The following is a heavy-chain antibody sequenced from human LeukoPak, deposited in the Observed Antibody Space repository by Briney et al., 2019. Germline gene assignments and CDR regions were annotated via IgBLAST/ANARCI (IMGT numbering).Heavy chain of an antibody. J-gene: IGHJ4*02. CDR2: IYYSGST. V-gene: IGHV4-59*12. CDR3: ARDRVSMVREGYFDY. CDR1: GGSISSYY. D-gene: IGHD3-10*01. Sequence: PSETLSLTCTVSGGSISSYYWSWIRQPPGKGLEWIGYIYYSGSTNYNPSLKSRVTISVDTSKNQFSLKLSSVTAADTAVYYCARDRVSMVREGYFDYWGQGTLVTVSS.